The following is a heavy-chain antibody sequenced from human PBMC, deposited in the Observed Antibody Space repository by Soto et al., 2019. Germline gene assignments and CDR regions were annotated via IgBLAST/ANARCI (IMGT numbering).Heavy chain of an antibody. Sequence: SVKVSCKASGGTFSSYAISWVRQAPGQGLVWMGGIIPIFGTANYAQKFQGRVTITADESTSTAYMELSSLRSEDTAVYYCASDGDYGGDYHGMDVWGQGTTVTVSS. J-gene: IGHJ6*02. V-gene: IGHV1-69*13. CDR1: GGTFSSYA. CDR3: ASDGDYGGDYHGMDV. CDR2: IIPIFGTA. D-gene: IGHD4-17*01.